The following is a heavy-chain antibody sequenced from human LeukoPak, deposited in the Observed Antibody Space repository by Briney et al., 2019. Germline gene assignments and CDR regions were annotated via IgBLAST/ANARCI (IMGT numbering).Heavy chain of an antibody. CDR1: GFTFDDYA. Sequence: PGGSLRLSCAASGFTFDDYAMHWVRQAPGKGLDWVSLISWEGQTTYYADSVRGRFSIPRDNNKNSLFLEMNSLTTDDTGFYYCTRDTDFGSPTNYFDHWGQGTLVSVSS. D-gene: IGHD3-10*01. CDR3: TRDTDFGSPTNYFDH. CDR2: ISWEGQTT. J-gene: IGHJ4*02. V-gene: IGHV3-43*01.